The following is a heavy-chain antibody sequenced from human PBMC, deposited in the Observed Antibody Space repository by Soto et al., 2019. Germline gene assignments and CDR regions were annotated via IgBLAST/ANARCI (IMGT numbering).Heavy chain of an antibody. CDR2: MFNTGNT. CDR1: GGSISGYY. J-gene: IGHJ4*02. CDR3: ARHNYGSGSTYFDY. Sequence: PSETLSLTCTVSGGSISGYYWSWIRQPPGKGLEWIGNMFNTGNTYYNPSLKSRVTISVDTSKNQFSLKLNSMTAADTAVYYCARHNYGSGSTYFDYWGQGTLVTVSS. V-gene: IGHV4-59*08. D-gene: IGHD3-10*01.